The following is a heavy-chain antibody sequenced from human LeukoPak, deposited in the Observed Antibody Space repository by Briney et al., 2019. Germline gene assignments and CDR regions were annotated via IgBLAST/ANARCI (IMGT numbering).Heavy chain of an antibody. D-gene: IGHD6-6*01. V-gene: IGHV4-59*01. CDR3: ARVDPDSSSTLEVFDY. Sequence: PSETLSLTCTVSGGSISSYYWSWIRQPPGKGLEWIGYIYYSGSTNYNPSLKSRVTISVDTSKNQFSLKLSSVTAADTAVYYCARVDPDSSSTLEVFDYWGQGTPVTVSS. CDR1: GGSISSYY. CDR2: IYYSGST. J-gene: IGHJ4*02.